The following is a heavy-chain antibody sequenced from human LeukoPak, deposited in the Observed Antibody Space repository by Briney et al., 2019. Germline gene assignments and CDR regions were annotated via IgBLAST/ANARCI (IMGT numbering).Heavy chain of an antibody. CDR1: GFTFSSYG. D-gene: IGHD3-10*01. V-gene: IGHV3-23*01. Sequence: GGTLRLSCAASGFTFSSYGMSWVRQAPRKGLEWVSSVSGSGCETYYADSVKGRCTTSRDNDKNTLYLQTNSMRAEDTAVYYCAKDRRAGSYDYWGQGTLVTVSS. J-gene: IGHJ4*02. CDR2: VSGSGCET. CDR3: AKDRRAGSYDY.